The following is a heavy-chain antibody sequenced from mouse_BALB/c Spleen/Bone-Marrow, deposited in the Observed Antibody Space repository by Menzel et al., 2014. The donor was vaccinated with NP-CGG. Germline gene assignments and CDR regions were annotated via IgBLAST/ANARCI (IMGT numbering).Heavy chain of an antibody. J-gene: IGHJ2*01. CDR2: IYPGDGDT. CDR3: ARSGYGSNYDY. V-gene: IGHV1-80*01. D-gene: IGHD1-1*01. Sequence: VQLVESGAKLVRPGSSVKISCKASGYAFSAYWMIWVKQRPGQGLEWIGQIYPGDGDTNYNGKFKGKATLTADKSSSTAYMQLSSLTSEDSAVYFCARSGYGSNYDYWGQGTTLTVSS. CDR1: GYAFSAYW.